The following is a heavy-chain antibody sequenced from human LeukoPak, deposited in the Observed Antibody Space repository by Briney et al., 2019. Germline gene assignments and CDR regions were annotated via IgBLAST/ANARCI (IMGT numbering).Heavy chain of an antibody. CDR2: IKRDESEK. CDR1: GFTFSSYW. D-gene: IGHD5-18*01. J-gene: IGHJ3*01. V-gene: IGHV3-7*01. CDR3: ARQGYISGYGTFDF. Sequence: GGPPRLSCAASGFTFSSYWMSWVRQAPGKGLEWVASIKRDESEKYYVDSVKGRFTISRDNAKNSLYLQMNSLRAEDTAVYSCARQGYISGYGTFDFWGQGTMVTVSS.